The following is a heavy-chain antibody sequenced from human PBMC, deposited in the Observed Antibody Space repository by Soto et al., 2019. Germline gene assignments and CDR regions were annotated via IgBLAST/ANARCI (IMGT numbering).Heavy chain of an antibody. Sequence: ASVKVSCKASGYTFTGYYMHWVRQAPGQGLEWMGWINPNSGGTNYAQKFQGWVTMTRDTSISTAYMELSRLRSDDTAVYYCARVDSSGYYTPGYYYYYGMDVWGQGTTVTVSS. CDR2: INPNSGGT. CDR3: ARVDSSGYYTPGYYYYYGMDV. J-gene: IGHJ6*02. V-gene: IGHV1-2*04. D-gene: IGHD3-22*01. CDR1: GYTFTGYY.